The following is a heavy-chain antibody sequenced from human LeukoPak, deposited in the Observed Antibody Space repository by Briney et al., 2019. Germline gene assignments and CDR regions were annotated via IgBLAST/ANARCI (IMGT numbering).Heavy chain of an antibody. CDR1: GGTFSSYA. CDR3: ARGGAQQLDKDDY. V-gene: IGHV1-69*01. CDR2: IIPIFGTA. J-gene: IGHJ4*02. D-gene: IGHD6-13*01. Sequence: SVKVSCKASGGTFSSYAISWVRQAPGQGLEWMGGIIPIFGTANYAQKFQGRVTITADESTSTAYMELSCLRSEDTAVYYCARGGAQQLDKDDYWGQGTLVTVSS.